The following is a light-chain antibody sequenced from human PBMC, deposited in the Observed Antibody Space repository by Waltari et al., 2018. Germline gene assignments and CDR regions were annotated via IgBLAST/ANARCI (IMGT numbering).Light chain of an antibody. CDR3: MQGKHWPWT. CDR1: QGLVSSDGDTL. V-gene: IGKV2-30*01. CDR2: LVS. J-gene: IGKJ1*01. Sequence: VVMTQSPLSLPVTLGQPASISCRSSQGLVSSDGDTLLNWFQQRPGQYPRRLIYLVSRRDSGVPDRFSGSGSGTNFTLKISRLEAEDVGLYYCMQGKHWPWTFGQGTRVEI.